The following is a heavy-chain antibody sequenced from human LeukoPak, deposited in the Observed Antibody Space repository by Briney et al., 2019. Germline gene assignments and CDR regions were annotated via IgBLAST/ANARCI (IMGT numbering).Heavy chain of an antibody. J-gene: IGHJ4*02. V-gene: IGHV4-59*08. CDR2: GYHSGNT. CDR3: ATLPDY. Sequence: SETLSLTCTVSGGSISSYYWGWIRQPPGKGLEGIGGGYHSGNTYYNPSLTSRVTISVDTSKNQFSLKLNSVTAADTAVYYCATLPDYWGQGTLVTVSS. CDR1: GGSISSYY.